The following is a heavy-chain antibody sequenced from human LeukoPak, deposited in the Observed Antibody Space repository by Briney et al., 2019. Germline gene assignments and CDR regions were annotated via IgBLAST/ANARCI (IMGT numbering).Heavy chain of an antibody. V-gene: IGHV4-39*01. D-gene: IGHD2-21*02. CDR2: IYYSGST. J-gene: IGHJ5*02. CDR1: GGSISSSSHY. CDR3: ASQGDSLLHWFDP. Sequence: PSETLSLTCSVSGGSISSSSHYWGWIRQPPGKGLEWIGSIYYSGSTYYNPSLKSRVIISVDTSKNQFSLRLSSVTAADTAVYYCASQGDSLLHWFDPWGQGSLVTVSS.